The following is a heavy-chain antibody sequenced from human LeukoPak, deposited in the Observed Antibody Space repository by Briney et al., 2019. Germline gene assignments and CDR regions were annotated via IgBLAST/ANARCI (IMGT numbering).Heavy chain of an antibody. CDR3: TTTIVGVTTWFGP. CDR2: IKNKTNGGTT. CDR1: GFTLSNAY. Sequence: GESLRLSCAASGFTLSNAYMSWVRQAPGKGLEWVGRIKNKTNGGTTDYAAPVKGRFTISRDDSKNTLYLQMNSLKTEDTAVYYCTTTIVGVTTWFGPWGQGTLVTVSS. D-gene: IGHD1-26*01. J-gene: IGHJ5*02. V-gene: IGHV3-15*01.